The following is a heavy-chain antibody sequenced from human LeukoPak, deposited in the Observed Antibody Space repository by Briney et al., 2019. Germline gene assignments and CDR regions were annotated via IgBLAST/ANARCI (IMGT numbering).Heavy chain of an antibody. CDR3: AHRDY. CDR1: RFAFSNYG. V-gene: IGHV3-23*01. CDR2: ISGSGGST. Sequence: GGSLRLSCAVSRFAFSNYGMSWVRQAPGKGLEWVSAISGSGGSTYYADSVKGRFTISRDNSKNTLYLQMNSLGAEDTAVYYCAHRDYWGQGTLVTVSS. J-gene: IGHJ4*02.